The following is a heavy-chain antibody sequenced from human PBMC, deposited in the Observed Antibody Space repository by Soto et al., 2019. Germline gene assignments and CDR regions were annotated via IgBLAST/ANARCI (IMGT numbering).Heavy chain of an antibody. J-gene: IGHJ4*02. V-gene: IGHV4-59*12. CDR3: ARDEYAYGDSYDS. D-gene: IGHD2-21*01. CDR2: IYHRGNT. Sequence: PSETLSLTCTVSGGSITSYFWTWIRQPPGKGLEWIGYIYHRGNTNYNPSLKSRVSMSVDTSKNHFSLKVSSVTAADTAVYYCARDEYAYGDSYDSWGQGTLVTVSS. CDR1: GGSITSYF.